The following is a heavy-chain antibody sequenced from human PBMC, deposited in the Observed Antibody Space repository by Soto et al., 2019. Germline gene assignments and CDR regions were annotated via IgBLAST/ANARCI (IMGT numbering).Heavy chain of an antibody. D-gene: IGHD6-13*01. CDR2: ISSSSSNI. CDR3: ARDGVSSSWSDYYYYGMDV. CDR1: GFTFSSYS. J-gene: IGHJ6*02. V-gene: IGHV3-48*01. Sequence: EVQLVESGGGLVQPGGSLRLSCAASGFTFSSYSMNWVRQAPGKGLEWVSNISSSSSNIYYADSVKGRFTISRDNAKNSLYLQMNSLRAEDTAVYYGARDGVSSSWSDYYYYGMDVWGQGTTVTVSS.